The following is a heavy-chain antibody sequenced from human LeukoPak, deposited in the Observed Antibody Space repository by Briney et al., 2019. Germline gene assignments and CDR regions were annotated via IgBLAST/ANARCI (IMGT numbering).Heavy chain of an antibody. J-gene: IGHJ6*02. CDR3: ARDDIVVVPAEYYYYYYGMDV. CDR2: FDPEDGET. D-gene: IGHD2-2*01. CDR1: GYTLTELS. V-gene: IGHV1-24*01. Sequence: ASVKVSCKVSGYTLTELSMHWVRQAPGKGLEWMGGFDPEDGETIYAQKFQGRVTMTEDTSTDTAYMELSSLRSEDTAVYYCARDDIVVVPAEYYYYYYGMDVWGQGTTVTVSS.